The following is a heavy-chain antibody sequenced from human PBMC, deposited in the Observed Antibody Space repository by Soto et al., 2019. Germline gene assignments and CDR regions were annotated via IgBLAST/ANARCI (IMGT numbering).Heavy chain of an antibody. J-gene: IGHJ6*02. CDR1: GFTFSSYW. Sequence: VQLVESGGGLVQPGGSLRLSCAASGFTFSSYWMHWVRQAPGKGLVWVSRINSDGSSTSYADSVKGRFTISRDNAKNTLYLQMNSLRAEDTAVYYCARADDFWSGYAYYYYYGMDVWGQGTTVTVSS. CDR3: ARADDFWSGYAYYYYYGMDV. CDR2: INSDGSST. D-gene: IGHD3-3*01. V-gene: IGHV3-74*01.